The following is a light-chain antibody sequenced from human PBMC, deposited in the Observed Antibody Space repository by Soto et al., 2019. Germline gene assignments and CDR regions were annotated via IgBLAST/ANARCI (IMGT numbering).Light chain of an antibody. Sequence: IVLTQSPGTLSLSPGERATLSCRASQSVRNGYLAWYQQKPGQAPRLLLYDASNRASGIPDRFSGSGSWTVLTLTINILEPEDSAVYYWHQSGSTPRTFGQGTKLEIK. CDR2: DAS. V-gene: IGKV3-20*01. CDR1: QSVRNGY. CDR3: HQSGSTPRT. J-gene: IGKJ2*01.